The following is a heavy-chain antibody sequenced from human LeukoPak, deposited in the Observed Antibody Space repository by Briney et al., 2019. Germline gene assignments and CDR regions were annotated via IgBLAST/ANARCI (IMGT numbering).Heavy chain of an antibody. CDR2: INPNSGGT. D-gene: IGHD3-22*01. V-gene: IGHV1-2*02. Sequence: ASVKVSCKASGYTFTGYYIHWVRQAPGQGLEWMGWINPNSGGTNYAQKFQGRVTMTRDTSISTAYMELSRLRSDDTAVYYCARGHYYDSSGNFDYWGQETLVTVSS. J-gene: IGHJ4*02. CDR1: GYTFTGYY. CDR3: ARGHYYDSSGNFDY.